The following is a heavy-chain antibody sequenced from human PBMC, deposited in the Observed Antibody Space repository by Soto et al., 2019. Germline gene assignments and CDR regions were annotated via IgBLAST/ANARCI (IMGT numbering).Heavy chain of an antibody. J-gene: IGHJ5*02. D-gene: IGHD5-12*01. CDR1: GFTFSSYA. CDR3: ANPIGLRGNWFDP. V-gene: IGHV3-23*01. CDR2: ISGSGGST. Sequence: EVQLLESGGGLVQPGGSLRLSCAASGFTFSSYAMSWVRQAPGKGLEWVSAISGSGGSTYYADSVKGRFTISRDNSKNTLDLQMNSLRAEDTAVYYCANPIGLRGNWFDPWGQGTLVTVSS.